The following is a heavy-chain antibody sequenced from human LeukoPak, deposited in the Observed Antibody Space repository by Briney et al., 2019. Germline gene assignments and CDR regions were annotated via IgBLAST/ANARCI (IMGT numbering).Heavy chain of an antibody. Sequence: GGSLRLSCAASGFTFSSYAMSWVRQAPGKGLEWVSAISGSGGSTYYADAVKGRFTISRDNAKDTLYLQMNSLRAEDTAVYYCAKHPGVGATYYFDYWGQGTLVTVSS. D-gene: IGHD1-26*01. J-gene: IGHJ4*02. CDR2: ISGSGGST. CDR1: GFTFSSYA. V-gene: IGHV3-23*01. CDR3: AKHPGVGATYYFDY.